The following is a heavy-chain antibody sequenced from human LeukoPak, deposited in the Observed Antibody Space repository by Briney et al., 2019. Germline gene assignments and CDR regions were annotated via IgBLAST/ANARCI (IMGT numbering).Heavy chain of an antibody. D-gene: IGHD3-10*01. Sequence: SETLSLTCAVYGGSFSGYYWSWIRQPPGKGLEWIGEINHSGSTSYNPSLKSRVTISVDTSKNQFSLKLSSVTAADTAVYYCARAYYYGSGSYYNDYFDYWGQGTLVTVSS. J-gene: IGHJ4*02. V-gene: IGHV4-34*01. CDR1: GGSFSGYY. CDR3: ARAYYYGSGSYYNDYFDY. CDR2: INHSGST.